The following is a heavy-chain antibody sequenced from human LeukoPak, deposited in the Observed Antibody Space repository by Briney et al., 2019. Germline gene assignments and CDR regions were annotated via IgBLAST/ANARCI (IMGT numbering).Heavy chain of an antibody. CDR3: ARGARYFDY. CDR1: GYSISSDYY. J-gene: IGHJ4*02. CDR2: IYHSGTI. Sequence: PSETLSLTCSVSGYSISSDYYWGWIRQPPGKGLEWIGSIYHSGTIYYNPPLKSRVTISVDTSKKQFSLKLRSVTAADTAVYYCARGARYFDYWGQGTLVTVSS. V-gene: IGHV4-38-2*02.